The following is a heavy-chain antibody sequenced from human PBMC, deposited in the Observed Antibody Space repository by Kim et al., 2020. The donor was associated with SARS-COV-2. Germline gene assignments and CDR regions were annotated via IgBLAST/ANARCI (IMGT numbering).Heavy chain of an antibody. Sequence: GGSLRLSCEVSGFTFSDYWMRWVRQAPGKGLEGVANIKYDGSEQYYMDSVKGRFTISRDNARNSLYLQINGLRAEDTAVYYCARDMGIVGASDYWGRGTLVTVSS. CDR1: GFTFSDYW. CDR2: IKYDGSEQ. D-gene: IGHD1-26*01. V-gene: IGHV3-7*01. CDR3: ARDMGIVGASDY. J-gene: IGHJ4*02.